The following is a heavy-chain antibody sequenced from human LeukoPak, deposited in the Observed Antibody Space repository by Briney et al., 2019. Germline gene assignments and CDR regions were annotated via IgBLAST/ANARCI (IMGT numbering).Heavy chain of an antibody. Sequence: GRSLRLSCAASGITFSGYAMHWVRQAPGKGLEWVAVISYDGSDKYYADSVKGRFTISRDNSKNTLYLQMNSLRAEDTAVYFCARDARYYDILTGYPLFDYWGQGTLVTVSS. J-gene: IGHJ4*02. CDR3: ARDARYYDILTGYPLFDY. CDR2: ISYDGSDK. CDR1: GITFSGYA. D-gene: IGHD3-9*01. V-gene: IGHV3-30-3*01.